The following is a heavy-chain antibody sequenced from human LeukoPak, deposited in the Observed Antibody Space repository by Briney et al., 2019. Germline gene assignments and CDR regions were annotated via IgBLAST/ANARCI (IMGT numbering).Heavy chain of an antibody. D-gene: IGHD3-22*01. CDR2: IYYSGST. CDR3: ARVRGYYDSSGYDY. V-gene: IGHV4-59*01. CDR1: GASISSYY. J-gene: IGHJ4*02. Sequence: PSETLPLTCTVSGASISSYYWSWIRQPPGKGLEWIGYIYYSGSTNYNPALKSRVTISEDTSKNQISLKLSSVTAADTAVYYCARVRGYYDSSGYDYWGQGTLVTVSS.